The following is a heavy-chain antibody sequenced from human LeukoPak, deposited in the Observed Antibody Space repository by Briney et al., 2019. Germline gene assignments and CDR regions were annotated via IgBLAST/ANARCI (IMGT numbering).Heavy chain of an antibody. J-gene: IGHJ5*02. CDR3: ARDLDYYDSTWFDP. CDR2: ITYSGST. Sequence: PGGSLRLSCAASGFTFSSYSMNWVRQAPGKGLEWIGSITYSGSTYYNPSLKSRVTISVDMSKNQFSLKLISVTAADTAVYYCARDLDYYDSTWFDPWGQGTLVTVSS. D-gene: IGHD3-22*01. V-gene: IGHV4-39*07. CDR1: GFTFSSYS.